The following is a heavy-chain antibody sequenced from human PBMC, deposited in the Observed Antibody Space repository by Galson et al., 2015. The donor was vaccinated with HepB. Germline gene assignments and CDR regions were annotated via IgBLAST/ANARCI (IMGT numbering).Heavy chain of an antibody. D-gene: IGHD3-3*01. CDR2: INPSGGST. Sequence: SVKVSCKASGYTFTSYYMHWVRQAPGQGLEWMGIINPSGGSTSYAQKFQGRVTMTRDTSTSTVYMELSSLRSEDTAVYYCARDGYYDVWSGYYTGRDTDTSKYYYGMHVWGQWTTVTVSS. V-gene: IGHV1-46*01. CDR3: ARDGYYDVWSGYYTGRDTDTSKYYYGMHV. J-gene: IGHJ6*02. CDR1: GYTFTSYY.